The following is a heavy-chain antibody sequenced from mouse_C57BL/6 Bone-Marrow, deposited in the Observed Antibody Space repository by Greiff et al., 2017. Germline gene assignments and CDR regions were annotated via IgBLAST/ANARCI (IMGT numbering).Heavy chain of an antibody. CDR2: ISNLAYSI. Sequence: EVKLVESGGGLVQPGGSLKLSCAASGFTFSDYGMAWVRQAPRKGPEWVAFISNLAYSIYYADTVTGRFTISRENAKNTLYLEMSSLRSEDTAMYYCAIQDGGYPYYYAMGCWGQGTSVTVDS. J-gene: IGHJ4*01. V-gene: IGHV5-15*01. CDR3: AIQDGGYPYYYAMGC. CDR1: GFTFSDYG. D-gene: IGHD2-3*01.